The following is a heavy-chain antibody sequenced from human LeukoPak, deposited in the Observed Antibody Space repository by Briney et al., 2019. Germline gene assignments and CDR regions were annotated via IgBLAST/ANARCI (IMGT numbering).Heavy chain of an antibody. CDR2: IYYSGST. J-gene: IGHJ4*02. CDR3: ARDRLLGDSSSYYTFDY. Sequence: SETLSLTCTVSGGSISRSDYYWSWIRQPPGKGLEWIGYIYYSGSTYYNLSLKSRVTISVDTSKNQFSLKLGSVTAADTAVYYCARDRLLGDSSSYYTFDYWGQGTLVTVSS. V-gene: IGHV4-30-4*01. D-gene: IGHD3-10*01. CDR1: GGSISRSDYY.